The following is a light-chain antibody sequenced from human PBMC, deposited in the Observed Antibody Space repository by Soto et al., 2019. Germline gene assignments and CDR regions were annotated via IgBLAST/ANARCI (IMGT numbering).Light chain of an antibody. CDR2: GAS. Sequence: EIVVTQSPATLSVSPGERVTLSCRASQSVNSKLAWYQQKPGQAPRLLMYGASTRATGIPARFSGSGSGTEFTLTISSLQSEDFAVYYCQQYNNWPPWTVGQGTKVEIK. CDR3: QQYNNWPPWT. CDR1: QSVNSK. V-gene: IGKV3-15*01. J-gene: IGKJ1*01.